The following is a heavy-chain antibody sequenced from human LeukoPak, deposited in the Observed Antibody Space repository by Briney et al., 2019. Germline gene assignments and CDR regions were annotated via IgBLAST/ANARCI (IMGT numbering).Heavy chain of an antibody. CDR2: IYYSGST. CDR3: ARSLYGDYPVDAFDI. D-gene: IGHD4-17*01. V-gene: IGHV4-61*05. CDR1: GGSMSSSNYY. Sequence: SETLSLTCTVSGGSMSSSNYYWGWIRQPPGKGLEWIGYIYYSGSTNYNPSLKSRVTISVDTSKNQFSLKLSSVTAADTAVYYCARSLYGDYPVDAFDIWGQGTMVTVSS. J-gene: IGHJ3*02.